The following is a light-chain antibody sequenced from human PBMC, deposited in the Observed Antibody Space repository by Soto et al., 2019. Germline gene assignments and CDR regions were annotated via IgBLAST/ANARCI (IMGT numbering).Light chain of an antibody. J-gene: IGKJ4*01. Sequence: EIVLTQSPGTLSLSPGERATLSCRASQSVSSSYLAWYQQKPGQAPRLLIYGASSRATGIPDRFSGSGSRTDFTLTISRLEPEDFAVYYCQHYGRSPAFGGGTKVEIK. V-gene: IGKV3-20*01. CDR3: QHYGRSPA. CDR2: GAS. CDR1: QSVSSSY.